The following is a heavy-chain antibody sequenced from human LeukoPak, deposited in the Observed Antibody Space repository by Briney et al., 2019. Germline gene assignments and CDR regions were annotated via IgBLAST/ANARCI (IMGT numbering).Heavy chain of an antibody. Sequence: ASVKVSCKASGYTFTGYYMHWVRQAPGQGLEWMGWINPNSGGTNYAQKFQGWVTMTRDTSISTAYMELSSLRSDDTAVYYCARDTGHYDSSGYYLAHFDYWGQGTLVTVSS. J-gene: IGHJ4*02. CDR1: GYTFTGYY. V-gene: IGHV1-2*04. CDR3: ARDTGHYDSSGYYLAHFDY. D-gene: IGHD3-22*01. CDR2: INPNSGGT.